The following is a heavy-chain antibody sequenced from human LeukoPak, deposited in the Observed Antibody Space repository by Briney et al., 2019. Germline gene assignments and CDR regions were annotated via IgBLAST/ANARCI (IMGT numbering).Heavy chain of an antibody. CDR3: AKGESTVVTGRAAHY. D-gene: IGHD4-23*01. Sequence: RASVKVSCKASGYTFTSYGISWVRQAPGQGLEWMGWISAYNGNTNYAQKFQGRVTMTRDTSISTAYMELSRLRSDDTAVYYCAKGESTVVTGRAAHYWGQGTLVTVSS. CDR1: GYTFTSYG. J-gene: IGHJ4*02. CDR2: ISAYNGNT. V-gene: IGHV1-18*01.